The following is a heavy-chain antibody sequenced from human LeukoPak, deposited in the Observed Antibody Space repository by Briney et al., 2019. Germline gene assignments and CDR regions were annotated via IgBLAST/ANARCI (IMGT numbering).Heavy chain of an antibody. V-gene: IGHV3-43*02. Sequence: GGSLRLSCAASGFTFDDYAMHWVRQAPGKGLEWVSLISGDGGSTYYADSVKGRFTISRDNSKSSLYLQMNSLRTEDTALYYCAKDPRRSGWYGDLDYWGQGTLVTVSS. D-gene: IGHD6-19*01. CDR2: ISGDGGST. CDR3: AKDPRRSGWYGDLDY. J-gene: IGHJ4*02. CDR1: GFTFDDYA.